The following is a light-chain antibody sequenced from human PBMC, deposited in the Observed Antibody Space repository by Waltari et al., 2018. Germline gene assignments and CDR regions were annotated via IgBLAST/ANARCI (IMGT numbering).Light chain of an antibody. Sequence: DIQMTQSPSSLSASLGDRVNFTCQASQDISNYLNWYQQKSGKAPKLLIYDASNLETGVPSRFSGSGSGTDFTFTISSLQPEDIATYYCQQYDNLPPLTFGGGTKVEIK. CDR3: QQYDNLPPLT. CDR2: DAS. CDR1: QDISNY. J-gene: IGKJ4*01. V-gene: IGKV1-33*01.